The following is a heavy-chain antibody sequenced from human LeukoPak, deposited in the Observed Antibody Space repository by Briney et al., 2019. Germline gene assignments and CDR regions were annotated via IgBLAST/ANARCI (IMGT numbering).Heavy chain of an antibody. Sequence: ASVKVSCKASGYTFTGYYMHWVRQAPGQGLEWRGWINPNGGGTNYAQKFQGRVTMTRDTSISTAYMELSRLRSDDTAVYYCARDRAVVVIAMGYWGQGTLVTVSS. V-gene: IGHV1-2*02. D-gene: IGHD2-21*01. J-gene: IGHJ4*02. CDR3: ARDRAVVVIAMGY. CDR1: GYTFTGYY. CDR2: INPNGGGT.